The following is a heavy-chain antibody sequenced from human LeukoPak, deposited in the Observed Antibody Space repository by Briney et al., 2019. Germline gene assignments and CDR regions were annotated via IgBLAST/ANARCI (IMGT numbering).Heavy chain of an antibody. CDR2: VYYTGST. J-gene: IGHJ5*02. D-gene: IGHD3-10*01. CDR3: ARHSGSGSLSRLFDP. CDR1: GASVTSGGFY. Sequence: SETLSLTCSVSGASVTSGGFYWGWLRQPPGKGPEWIATVYYTGSTYYNPSLKSRVTISIDTSKNQFSLRLTSVTTTDTAIYHCARHSGSGSLSRLFDPWGQGTLVAVSS. V-gene: IGHV4-39*01.